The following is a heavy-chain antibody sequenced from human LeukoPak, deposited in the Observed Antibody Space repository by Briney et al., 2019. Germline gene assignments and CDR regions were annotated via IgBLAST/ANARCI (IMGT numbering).Heavy chain of an antibody. Sequence: PVASVKVSCKASGGTFSSYAISWVRQAPRQGLEWMGGIIPLFGTANYAQKFLGRVIITADESTTTTHMYLSSLKSEDTAVYYCAREWAGYGSGSYYYYWGQGTLVTVSS. V-gene: IGHV1-69*13. CDR3: AREWAGYGSGSYYYY. D-gene: IGHD3-10*01. CDR2: IIPLFGTA. J-gene: IGHJ4*02. CDR1: GGTFSSYA.